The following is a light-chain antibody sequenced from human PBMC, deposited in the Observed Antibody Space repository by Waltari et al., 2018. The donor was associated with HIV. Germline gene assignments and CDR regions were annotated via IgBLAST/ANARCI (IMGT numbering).Light chain of an antibody. CDR3: QSYDSSLSGSV. V-gene: IGLV1-40*01. CDR2: ANS. CDR1: FSNLGAGYD. J-gene: IGLJ1*01. Sequence: QSVLTQPPSVSGAPGQRVTISCTGSFSNLGAGYDATWYPQLPGAAPKLLIFANSNRPSGVPDRFSGSKSVTSASLAITGLRAEDEADYYCQSYDSSLSGSVFGTGTKVTVL.